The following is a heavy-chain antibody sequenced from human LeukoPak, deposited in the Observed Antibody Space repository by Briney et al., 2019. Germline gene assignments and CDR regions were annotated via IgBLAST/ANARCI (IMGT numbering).Heavy chain of an antibody. J-gene: IGHJ4*02. Sequence: SETLSLTCTVSGGSISSHYWGWIRQPPGKGLEWIGYIYYSGSTNYNPSLKSRVTISVDTSKNQFSLKLSSVTAADTAVYYCARGRGTYYDFWSGFPFDYWGQGTLVTVSS. V-gene: IGHV4-59*11. CDR2: IYYSGST. CDR3: ARGRGTYYDFWSGFPFDY. D-gene: IGHD3-3*01. CDR1: GGSISSHY.